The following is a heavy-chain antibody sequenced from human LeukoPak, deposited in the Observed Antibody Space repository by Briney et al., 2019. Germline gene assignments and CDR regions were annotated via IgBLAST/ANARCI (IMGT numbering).Heavy chain of an antibody. CDR1: GFTFSNYA. CDR3: AKDHDDSSGYYYQPDAFDI. J-gene: IGHJ3*02. Sequence: GGSLRLSCAASGFTFSNYAMNWVRQAPGKGLEWVSAISGSGGSTYYADSVKGRFTISRDNSKNTLYLQMNSLRAEDTAVYYCAKDHDDSSGYYYQPDAFDIWGQGTMVTVSS. V-gene: IGHV3-23*01. CDR2: ISGSGGST. D-gene: IGHD3-22*01.